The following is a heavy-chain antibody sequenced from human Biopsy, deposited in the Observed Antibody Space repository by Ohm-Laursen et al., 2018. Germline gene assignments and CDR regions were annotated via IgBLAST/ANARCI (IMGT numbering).Heavy chain of an antibody. V-gene: IGHV4-34*01. CDR2: VHHDGRA. CDR1: GGTYSGYY. CDR3: ARFIVPSLHCSNGVCPIRWFDP. D-gene: IGHD2-2*01. J-gene: IGHJ5*02. Sequence: GTLSLTCAVYGGTYSGYYRSWIRQPPGKGLEWIGEVHHDGRANYNPSLKSRVTISGDMSKKQFSLKLSGVTAADTAVYYCARFIVPSLHCSNGVCPIRWFDPWGQRTLVTVFS.